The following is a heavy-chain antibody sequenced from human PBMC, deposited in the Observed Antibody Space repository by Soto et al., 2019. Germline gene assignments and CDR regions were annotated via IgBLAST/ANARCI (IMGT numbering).Heavy chain of an antibody. D-gene: IGHD3-16*02. CDR1: GGSISSGGYY. V-gene: IGHV4-31*03. CDR2: IYYSGST. J-gene: IGHJ6*02. CDR3: ARDRYGYYYGMDV. Sequence: QVQLQESGPGLVKPSQTLSLTCTVSGGSISSGGYYWSWIRQHPGKGLEWIGYIYYSGSTYYNPSLKSRVTISVAPSKNQFSLKLSSVTAADTAVYYCARDRYGYYYGMDVWGQGTTVTVSS.